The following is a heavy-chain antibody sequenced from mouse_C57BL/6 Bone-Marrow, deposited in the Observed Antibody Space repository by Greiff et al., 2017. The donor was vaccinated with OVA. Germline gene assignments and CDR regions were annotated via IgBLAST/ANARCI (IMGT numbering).Heavy chain of an antibody. V-gene: IGHV3-6*01. Sequence: VQLKESGPGLVKPSQSLSLTCSVSGYSITSGYYWNWIRQSPGNKLEWMGYIRYDGSTNYNPSLNNRISITRDTSKNQCFLKVNSVTTEDTSTYDGARDIGNYDGYYAMDYWGQGTSVTVSS. CDR3: ARDIGNYDGYYAMDY. CDR1: GYSITSGYY. D-gene: IGHD2-1*01. CDR2: IRYDGST. J-gene: IGHJ4*01.